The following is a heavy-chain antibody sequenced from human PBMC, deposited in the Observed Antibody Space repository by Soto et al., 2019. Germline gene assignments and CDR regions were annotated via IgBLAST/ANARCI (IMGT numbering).Heavy chain of an antibody. CDR1: GFTFSSYG. CDR2: IWYDGSNK. Sequence: QVQLVESGGGVVQPGRSLRLSCAASGFTFSSYGMHWVRQAPGKGLEWVAVIWYDGSNKYYADSVKGRFTISRDNSKNALSLQLHRLGAEDTAVYYCARWGIAAGDYWGQGTLVTVSS. CDR3: ARWGIAAGDY. V-gene: IGHV3-33*01. D-gene: IGHD6-13*01. J-gene: IGHJ4*02.